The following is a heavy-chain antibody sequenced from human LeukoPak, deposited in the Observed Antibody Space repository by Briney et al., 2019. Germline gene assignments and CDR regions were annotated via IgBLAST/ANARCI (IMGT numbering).Heavy chain of an antibody. J-gene: IGHJ4*02. CDR3: TRMTTGHDY. D-gene: IGHD4-17*01. Sequence: SETLSLTCAVSGVSFNDYYWSWVRQTPGKGLEWIGEINHSGYTNDSPSLKSRVTLSIDTSRKQFSLNLRSVTIADTGIYYCTRMTTGHDYWGQGTLVTVSS. CDR1: GVSFNDYY. V-gene: IGHV4-34*01. CDR2: INHSGYT.